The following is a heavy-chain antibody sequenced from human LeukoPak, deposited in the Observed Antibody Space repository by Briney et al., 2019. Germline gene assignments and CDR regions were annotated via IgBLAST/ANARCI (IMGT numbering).Heavy chain of an antibody. J-gene: IGHJ6*02. D-gene: IGHD5/OR15-5a*01. CDR2: IYSGDTT. Sequence: GGSLRLSCAASGFTVSSDYMSWVRQAPGKGLEWVSVIYSGDTTYYADSVKGRFTTSRDNSKNTLFLQMNSLRAEDTAVYYCARSVAKVGHYYYYGMDVWGQGTTVTVSS. V-gene: IGHV3-53*01. CDR1: GFTVSSDY. CDR3: ARSVAKVGHYYYYGMDV.